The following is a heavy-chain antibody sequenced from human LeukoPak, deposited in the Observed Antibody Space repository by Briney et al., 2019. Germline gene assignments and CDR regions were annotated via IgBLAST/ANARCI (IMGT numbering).Heavy chain of an antibody. V-gene: IGHV3-20*04. CDR2: INWNGGST. CDR1: GFTFDDYG. D-gene: IGHD1-26*01. Sequence: GGSLRLSCAASGFTFDDYGMSWVRQAPGKGLEWVSGINWNGGSTGYADCVKGRFTISRDNAKNSLYLQMNSLRAEDTALYYRARVDLRWEPQGDYMDVWGKGTTVTVSS. J-gene: IGHJ6*03. CDR3: ARVDLRWEPQGDYMDV.